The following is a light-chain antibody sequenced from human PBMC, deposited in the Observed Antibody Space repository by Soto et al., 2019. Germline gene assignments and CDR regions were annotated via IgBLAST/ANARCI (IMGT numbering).Light chain of an antibody. J-gene: IGLJ1*01. V-gene: IGLV1-44*01. CDR3: ATWDDGRTGV. CDR1: TSNIESHT. CDR2: TNN. Sequence: QSVLTQPPSASGTPGQRITISCSGTTSNIESHTVNWYQQVPGTAPKLLINTNNQRPSGVPDRFPGSKSGASASLAINGLQSEDEATYYCATWDDGRTGVFGTGTKVTVL.